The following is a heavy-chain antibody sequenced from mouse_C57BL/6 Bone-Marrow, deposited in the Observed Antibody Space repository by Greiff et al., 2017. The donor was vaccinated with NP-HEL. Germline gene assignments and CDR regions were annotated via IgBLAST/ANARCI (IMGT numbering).Heavy chain of an antibody. Sequence: EVKVEESGGGLVQPGGSMKLSCAASGFTFSNAWMDWVRQSPEKGLEWVAEIRNKANNHATYYAESVKGRFTISRDDSKSSVYLQMNSLRAEDTGIYYCTRIYDGPFYYAMDYWGQGTSVTVSS. V-gene: IGHV6-6*01. CDR2: IRNKANNHAT. J-gene: IGHJ4*01. CDR3: TRIYDGPFYYAMDY. D-gene: IGHD2-3*01. CDR1: GFTFSNAW.